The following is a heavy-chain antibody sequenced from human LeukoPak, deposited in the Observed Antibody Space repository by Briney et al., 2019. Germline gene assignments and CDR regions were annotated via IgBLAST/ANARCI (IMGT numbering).Heavy chain of an antibody. V-gene: IGHV3-23*01. D-gene: IGHD3-3*01. J-gene: IGHJ4*02. Sequence: GGSLRLPCAAPGFTFSSYAMSWVRQAPGKGLEWVSAISGSGVATYYADSVKGRFTISRDNSKNTLYLQMNSLRAGDTAVYYCAKGNYDFWSGYPGLSYFDYWGQGTLVTVSS. CDR1: GFTFSSYA. CDR2: ISGSGVAT. CDR3: AKGNYDFWSGYPGLSYFDY.